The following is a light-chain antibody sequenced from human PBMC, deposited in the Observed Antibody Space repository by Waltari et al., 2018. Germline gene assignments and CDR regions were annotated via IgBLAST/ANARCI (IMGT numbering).Light chain of an antibody. J-gene: IGKJ5*01. CDR1: QGISSA. CDR2: DAS. Sequence: AIQLTQSPSSLSASVGDRVTITCRASQGISSALAWYQQKPGKAPKVLIYDASSLESGVPSSFRGSGSGTYFTLTISSLQPEDFATYYCQQFNSFPITFGLGTRLDIK. V-gene: IGKV1-13*02. CDR3: QQFNSFPIT.